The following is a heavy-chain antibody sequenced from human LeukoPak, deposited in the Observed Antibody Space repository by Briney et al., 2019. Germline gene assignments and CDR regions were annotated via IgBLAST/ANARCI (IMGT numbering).Heavy chain of an antibody. CDR2: ISYDGSNK. V-gene: IGHV3-30*18. CDR3: AKGSKAVLITRDHYMDV. D-gene: IGHD3-16*01. J-gene: IGHJ6*03. Sequence: GGSLRLSCAASGFTFRSYAMHWVRQAPGKGLEWVAVISYDGSNKYYADSVKGRFTISRDNSKNTVSLQMNSLRAEDTAVYYCAKGSKAVLITRDHYMDVWGKGTTVTISS. CDR1: GFTFRSYA.